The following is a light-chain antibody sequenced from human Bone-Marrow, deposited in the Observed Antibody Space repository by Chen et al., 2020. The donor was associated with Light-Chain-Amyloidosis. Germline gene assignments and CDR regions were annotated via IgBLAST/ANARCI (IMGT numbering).Light chain of an antibody. V-gene: IGLV3-21*02. CDR1: NIGSTS. J-gene: IGLJ3*02. CDR3: QVWDRSSDRPV. Sequence: SYVLTQTSSVSVAPGQTATIACGGNNIGSTSVHWYQQTPGQAPLLVFYDDSDRPSGIPERLSGSSSGNTATLTISRGEAGDEADYYCQVWDRSSDRPVFGGGTKLTVL. CDR2: DDS.